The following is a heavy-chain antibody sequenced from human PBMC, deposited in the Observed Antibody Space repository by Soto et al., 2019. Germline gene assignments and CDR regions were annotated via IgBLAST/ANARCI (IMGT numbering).Heavy chain of an antibody. CDR3: ARAIEIAASAPVYYFDF. CDR1: GGTFSSYA. CDR2: IIPIFGTA. J-gene: IGHJ4*02. Sequence: QVQLVQSGAEVKKPGSSVKVSCKASGGTFSSYAISWVRQAPGQGLEWMGWIIPIFGTANYAQKFQGRVTITADESKSTAYMELSSLRSEDTAVYYCARAIEIAASAPVYYFDFWGQGSLVTVSS. D-gene: IGHD6-13*01. V-gene: IGHV1-69*01.